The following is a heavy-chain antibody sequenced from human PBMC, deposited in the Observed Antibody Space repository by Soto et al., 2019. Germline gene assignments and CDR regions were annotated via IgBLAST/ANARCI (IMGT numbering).Heavy chain of an antibody. J-gene: IGHJ4*02. CDR2: IIPIFGTA. V-gene: IGHV1-69*01. Sequence: QVQLVQSGAEVKKPGSSVKVSCTASGGTFSSYAISWVRQAPGQGLEWMGGIIPIFGTANYAQKCQGRVTITADESTSTADMELSSLRSADTAVYYCARDGSRVRGVNDYWGQGTLVTVSS. CDR1: GGTFSSYA. CDR3: ARDGSRVRGVNDY. D-gene: IGHD3-10*01.